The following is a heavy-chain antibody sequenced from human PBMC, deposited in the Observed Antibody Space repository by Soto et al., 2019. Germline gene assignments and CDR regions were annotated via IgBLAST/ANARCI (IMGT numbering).Heavy chain of an antibody. CDR3: ARVSSGNYYYGMDV. V-gene: IGHV4-59*01. CDR2: IYYSGST. Sequence: SETLSLTCTVSGGSISSYYWSWIRQPPGKGLEWIGYIYYSGSTNYNPSLKSRVTISVDTSKNQFSLKLSSVTAADTAVYYCARVSSGNYYYGMDVWGQGTTVTVSS. D-gene: IGHD3-10*01. CDR1: GGSISSYY. J-gene: IGHJ6*02.